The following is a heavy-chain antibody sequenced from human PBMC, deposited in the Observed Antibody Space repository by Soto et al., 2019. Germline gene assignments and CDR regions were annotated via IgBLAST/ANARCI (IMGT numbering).Heavy chain of an antibody. CDR2: IKSKTDGGTT. V-gene: IGHV3-15*01. CDR3: TTLWDGGSTSHYYYYYYYMDV. J-gene: IGHJ6*03. CDR1: GFTFSNAW. Sequence: GGSLRLSCAASGFTFSNAWMSWVRQAPGKGLEWVGRIKSKTDGGTTDYAAPVKGRFTISRDDSNNTLYLQMNSLKTEDTAVYYCTTLWDGGSTSHYYYYYYYMDVWGKGTTVTVSS. D-gene: IGHD2-2*01.